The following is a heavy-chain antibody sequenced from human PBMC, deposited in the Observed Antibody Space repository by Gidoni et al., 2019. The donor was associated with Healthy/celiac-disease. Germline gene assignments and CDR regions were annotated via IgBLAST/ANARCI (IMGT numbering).Heavy chain of an antibody. J-gene: IGHJ3*02. D-gene: IGHD6-19*01. Sequence: QVQLQESGPGLVKPSETLSLTCTVSGGSVSSGSYYWSWIRQPPGKGLEWIGYIYYSGSTNYNPSLKSRVTISVDTSKNQFSLKLSSVTAADTAVYYCARGDSSGWYILNAFDIWGQGTMVTVSS. CDR3: ARGDSSGWYILNAFDI. CDR2: IYYSGST. V-gene: IGHV4-61*01. CDR1: GGSVSSGSYY.